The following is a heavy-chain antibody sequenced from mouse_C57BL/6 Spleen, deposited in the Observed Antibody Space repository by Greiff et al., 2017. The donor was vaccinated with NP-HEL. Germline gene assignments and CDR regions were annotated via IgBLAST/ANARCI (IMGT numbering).Heavy chain of an antibody. CDR2: INPGSGGT. J-gene: IGHJ4*01. V-gene: IGHV1-54*01. Sequence: QVQLQQSGAELVRPGTSVKVSCKASGYAFTNYLIEWVKQRPGQGLEWIGVINPGSGGTNYNEKFKGKATLTADKSSSTAYMQLSSLTSEDSAVYFCARDYGSSENAMDYWGQGTSVTVSS. CDR1: GYAFTNYL. D-gene: IGHD1-1*01. CDR3: ARDYGSSENAMDY.